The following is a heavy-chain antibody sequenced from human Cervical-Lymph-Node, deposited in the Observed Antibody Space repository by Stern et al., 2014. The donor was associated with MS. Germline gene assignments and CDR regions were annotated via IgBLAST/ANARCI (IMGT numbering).Heavy chain of an antibody. CDR3: ARDNDDNGMDV. CDR2: FLPFFGTT. CDR1: GDTFINFG. V-gene: IGHV1-69*01. D-gene: IGHD1-1*01. Sequence: LVQSGADVKKPGSSVKVSCTASGDTFINFGLSWGRQAPGQGLEWMGGFLPFFGTTVYSQKFQGRVTISADESATTVYMELSGLRSEDTAVYYCARDNDDNGMDVWGQGTTVTVTS. J-gene: IGHJ6*02.